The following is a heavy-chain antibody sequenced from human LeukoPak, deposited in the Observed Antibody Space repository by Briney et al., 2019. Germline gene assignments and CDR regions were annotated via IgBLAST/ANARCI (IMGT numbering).Heavy chain of an antibody. CDR3: ARGPNSNWSGLDF. D-gene: IGHD6-6*01. Sequence: GGSLRLSCTASGFSFSGHWMHWARQLPGKGLVWVSRISPTGSTTSYTDSVKGRFTVSRDNVKNTLYLQVNNLRAEDTAVYYCARGPNSNWSGLDFWGQGTLLTVSS. CDR2: ISPTGSTT. V-gene: IGHV3-74*01. CDR1: GFSFSGHW. J-gene: IGHJ4*02.